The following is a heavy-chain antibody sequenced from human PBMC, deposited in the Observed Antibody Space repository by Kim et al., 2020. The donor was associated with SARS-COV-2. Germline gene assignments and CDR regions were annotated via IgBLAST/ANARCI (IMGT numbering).Heavy chain of an antibody. V-gene: IGHV3-30*04. J-gene: IGHJ4*02. CDR2: ISYDGSNK. Sequence: GGSLRLSCAASGFTFSSYAMHWVRQAPGKGLEWVAVISYDGSNKYYADSVKGRFTISRDNSKNTLYLQMNSLRAEDTAVYYCARDDVPYDSSGYYGWGFDHWGQGTLVTVSS. D-gene: IGHD3-22*01. CDR3: ARDDVPYDSSGYYGWGFDH. CDR1: GFTFSSYA.